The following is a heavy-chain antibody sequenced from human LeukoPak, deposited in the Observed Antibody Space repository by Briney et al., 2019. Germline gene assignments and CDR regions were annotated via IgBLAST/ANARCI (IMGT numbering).Heavy chain of an antibody. V-gene: IGHV3-30*04. CDR3: ARERKYDSTFDY. Sequence: PGGSLRLSCAASGFTFSSYAMHWVRQAPGKGLEWVAVISYDGSNKYYADSVKGRFTISRDNSKNTLYLQMNSLRAEDTAVYFCARERKYDSTFDYWGQGTLVTVSS. CDR2: ISYDGSNK. D-gene: IGHD1-1*01. J-gene: IGHJ4*02. CDR1: GFTFSSYA.